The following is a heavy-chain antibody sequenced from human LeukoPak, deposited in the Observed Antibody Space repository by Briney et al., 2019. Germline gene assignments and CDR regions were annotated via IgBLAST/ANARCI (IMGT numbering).Heavy chain of an antibody. CDR3: ARDAVVVVPAAMLI. J-gene: IGHJ3*02. CDR2: ISSSSSYI. V-gene: IGHV3-21*01. CDR1: GFTFSSYS. D-gene: IGHD2-2*01. Sequence: GGSLRLSCAASGFTFSSYSVNWVRQAPGKGLEWVSSISSSSSYIYYADSVKGRFTISRDNAKNSLYLQMNSLRAEDTAVYYCARDAVVVVPAAMLIWGQGTMVTVSS.